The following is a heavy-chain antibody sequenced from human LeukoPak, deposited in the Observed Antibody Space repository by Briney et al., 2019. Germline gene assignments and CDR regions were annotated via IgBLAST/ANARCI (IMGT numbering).Heavy chain of an antibody. CDR3: ARGQHIYGYFNGFDY. J-gene: IGHJ4*02. CDR1: GGSISSYY. D-gene: IGHD5-18*01. CDR2: IYFRGST. Sequence: PSETLSLTCTVSGGSISSYYWNWVRQPPGKGLEWVGYIYFRGSTNYHPSLESRVTMSVDTSKTQFSLKFSSVTAADTAVYYCARGQHIYGYFNGFDYWGQGTLVTVSS. V-gene: IGHV4-59*01.